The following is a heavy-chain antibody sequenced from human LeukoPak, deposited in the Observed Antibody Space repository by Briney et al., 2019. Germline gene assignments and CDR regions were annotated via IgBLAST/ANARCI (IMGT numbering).Heavy chain of an antibody. J-gene: IGHJ3*02. Sequence: ASVKVSCKASGYTFTSYYMHWVRQAPGQGLEWMGIINPSGGSTSYAQKFQGRVTMTRDMSTSTVYMELSSLRSEDTAVYYCARFFCRAAADCAFDIWGRGTMVTVSS. CDR1: GYTFTSYY. CDR3: ARFFCRAAADCAFDI. CDR2: INPSGGST. D-gene: IGHD6-13*01. V-gene: IGHV1-46*01.